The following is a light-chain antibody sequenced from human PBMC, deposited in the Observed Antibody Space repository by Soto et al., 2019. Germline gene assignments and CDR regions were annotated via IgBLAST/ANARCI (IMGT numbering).Light chain of an antibody. V-gene: IGKV3-15*01. J-gene: IGKJ1*01. CDR3: QQYNKWRT. CDR2: GAS. CDR1: QSVSSSY. Sequence: EIVLTQSPGTLSLSPGERDTLYCRASQSVSSSYLAWYQQKPGQAPRLLIYGASTRATGIPARISGSGSGTEFTLTITSLQSDDFAVYYCQQYNKWRTFGQGTKVDIK.